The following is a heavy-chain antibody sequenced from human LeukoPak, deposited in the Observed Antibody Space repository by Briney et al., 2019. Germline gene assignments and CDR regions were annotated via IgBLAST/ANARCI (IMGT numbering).Heavy chain of an antibody. CDR1: GGSISSGDYY. D-gene: IGHD3-22*01. CDR3: ARNARTLYYYDSRNAFDI. J-gene: IGHJ3*02. V-gene: IGHV4-30-4*08. CDR2: IYYSGST. Sequence: SQTLSLTCTVSGGSISSGDYYWSWIRQPPWKGLEWIGYIYYSGSTYYNPSLKSRVTISVDTSKNQFSLKLSSVTAADTAVYYCARNARTLYYYDSRNAFDIWGQGTMVTVSS.